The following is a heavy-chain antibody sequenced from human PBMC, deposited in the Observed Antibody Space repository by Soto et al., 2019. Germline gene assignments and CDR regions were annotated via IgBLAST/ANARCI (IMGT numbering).Heavy chain of an antibody. Sequence: SETLSLTCAVSGYSISSSNWWGWIRQPPGKGLEWIGYIYYSGTTYYNPSLKSRVTMSVDTSKNQFSLKLTSVTAVDTAVYYCAGLGAYYQSLDPWGPGTLVTVSS. CDR1: GYSISSSNW. D-gene: IGHD3-22*01. CDR2: IYYSGTT. V-gene: IGHV4-28*01. J-gene: IGHJ5*02. CDR3: AGLGAYYQSLDP.